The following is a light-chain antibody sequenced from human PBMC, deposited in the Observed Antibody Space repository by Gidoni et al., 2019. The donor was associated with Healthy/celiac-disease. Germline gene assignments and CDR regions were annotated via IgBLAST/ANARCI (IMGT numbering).Light chain of an antibody. CDR1: KLGDKY. Sequence: SYELTQPPSVSVSPGQTASITCSGDKLGDKYACWYQQTPGQSPVLVIYQDSKRPSATPPRFSGSNSGNTATLTISGTQAMDEADYYCQAWDSSTVVFGGGTKLTVL. CDR3: QAWDSSTVV. V-gene: IGLV3-1*01. J-gene: IGLJ2*01. CDR2: QDS.